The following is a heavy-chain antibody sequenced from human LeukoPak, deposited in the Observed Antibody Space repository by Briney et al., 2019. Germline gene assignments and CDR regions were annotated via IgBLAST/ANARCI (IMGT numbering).Heavy chain of an antibody. CDR3: ARDLGSQMATISDWFDP. CDR2: IYYTGYT. D-gene: IGHD5-24*01. V-gene: IGHV4-59*12. CDR1: GGSISSYY. Sequence: SETLSLTCTVSGGSISSYYWSWIRQPPGKGLEWIGSIYYTGYTYYNPSLKSRVTISVDTSKNQFSLRLTSVTAADTAVYYCARDLGSQMATISDWFDPWGQGTLVTGSS. J-gene: IGHJ5*02.